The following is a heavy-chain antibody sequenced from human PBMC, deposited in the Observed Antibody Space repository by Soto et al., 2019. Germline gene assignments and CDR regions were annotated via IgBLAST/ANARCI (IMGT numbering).Heavy chain of an antibody. D-gene: IGHD3-10*01. CDR1: GYTFTNYA. Sequence: QVQLVQSGAEVKKPGASVKVSCKASGYTFTNYAMHWVRQAPGQRLEWLGWINAAIGHTKYSQKFQCSVTITRDTSANTAYMELSSLRSEDTAVYYCASRNVYGSGSYSFDYWGQGTLVTVSS. CDR3: ASRNVYGSGSYSFDY. V-gene: IGHV1-3*01. CDR2: INAAIGHT. J-gene: IGHJ4*02.